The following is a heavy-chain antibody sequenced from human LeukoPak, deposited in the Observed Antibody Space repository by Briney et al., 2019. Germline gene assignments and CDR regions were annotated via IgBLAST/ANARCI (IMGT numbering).Heavy chain of an antibody. Sequence: GGSLRLSCAASGFAFSNAWLTGVRQAPGKGLEWVGRIKSKTDGGTTDYAAPVQGRFTISRDESKNTLYLQMNSLKTEDTAVYYCTTYSGSYSFDYWGQGTLVTVFS. CDR2: IKSKTDGGTT. V-gene: IGHV3-15*01. D-gene: IGHD1-26*01. CDR3: TTYSGSYSFDY. CDR1: GFAFSNAW. J-gene: IGHJ4*02.